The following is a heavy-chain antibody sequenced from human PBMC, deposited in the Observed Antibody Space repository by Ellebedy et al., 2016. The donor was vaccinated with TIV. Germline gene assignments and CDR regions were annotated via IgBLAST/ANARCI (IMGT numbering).Heavy chain of an antibody. CDR1: GGSISSSSYY. V-gene: IGHV4-39*07. Sequence: SETLSLXCTVSGGSISSSSYYWGWIRQPPGKGLEWIGSIYYSGSTYYNPSLKSRVTISVDTSKNQFSQKLSSVTAADTAVYYCARSITMVRGVIITDYFDYWGQGTLVTVSS. J-gene: IGHJ4*02. CDR3: ARSITMVRGVIITDYFDY. D-gene: IGHD3-10*01. CDR2: IYYSGST.